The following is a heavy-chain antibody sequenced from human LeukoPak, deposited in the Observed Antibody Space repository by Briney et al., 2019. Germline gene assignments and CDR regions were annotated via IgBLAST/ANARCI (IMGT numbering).Heavy chain of an antibody. CDR3: ARGRYSGYHYYYYYMDV. D-gene: IGHD5-12*01. CDR2: INPSGGST. CDR1: GYTFTSYG. V-gene: IGHV1-46*01. J-gene: IGHJ6*03. Sequence: VASVKVSCKASGYTFTSYGISWVRQAPGQGLEWMGIINPSGGSTSYAQKFQGRVTMTRDTSTSTVYMELSSLRSEDTAVYYCARGRYSGYHYYYYYMDVWGKGTTVTVSS.